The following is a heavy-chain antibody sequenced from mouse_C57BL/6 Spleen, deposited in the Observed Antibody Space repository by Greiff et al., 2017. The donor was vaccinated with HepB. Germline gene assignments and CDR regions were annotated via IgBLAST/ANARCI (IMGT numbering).Heavy chain of an antibody. Sequence: VQLQQSGPELVKPGASVKISCKASGYSFTGYYMNWVKQSPEKSLEWIGEINPSTGGTTYNQKFKAKATLTVDKSSSTAYMQLKSLTSEDSAVYYCARQLRLYYFDYWGQGTTLTVSS. D-gene: IGHD3-2*02. CDR1: GYSFTGYY. CDR3: ARQLRLYYFDY. CDR2: INPSTGGT. V-gene: IGHV1-42*01. J-gene: IGHJ2*01.